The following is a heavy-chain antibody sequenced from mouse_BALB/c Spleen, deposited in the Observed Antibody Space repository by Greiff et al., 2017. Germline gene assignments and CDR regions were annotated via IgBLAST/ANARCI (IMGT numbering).Heavy chain of an antibody. J-gene: IGHJ4*01. CDR2: IYPYNGGT. D-gene: IGHD2-4*01. V-gene: IGHV1S29*02. CDR1: GYTFTDYN. CDR3: ARSNDYGHYYAMDY. Sequence: EVQLQQSGPELVKPGASVKISCKASGYTFTDYNMHWVKQSHGKSLEWIGYIYPYNGGTGYNQKFKSKATLTVDNSSSTAYMELRSLTSEDSAVYYCARSNDYGHYYAMDYWGQGTSVTVSS.